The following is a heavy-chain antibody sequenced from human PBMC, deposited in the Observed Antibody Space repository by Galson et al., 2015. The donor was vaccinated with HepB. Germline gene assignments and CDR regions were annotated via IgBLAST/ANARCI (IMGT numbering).Heavy chain of an antibody. CDR2: IKPDGSVK. CDR1: GFTINRYW. V-gene: IGHV3-7*01. Sequence: SLRLSCAASGFTINRYWLSWVRQAPGKGLEWVANIKPDGSVKHYVDSVKGRFTISRDNAKNSLYLHMDSLRGEDTAVYHCARDETASGSHGIWGQGTLVTVSS. D-gene: IGHD3-10*01. CDR3: ARDETASGSHGI. J-gene: IGHJ4*02.